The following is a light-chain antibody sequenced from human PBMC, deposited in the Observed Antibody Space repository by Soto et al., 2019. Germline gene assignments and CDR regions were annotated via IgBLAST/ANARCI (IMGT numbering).Light chain of an antibody. Sequence: EIVLTQSPATLSVSPGERVTLSCRASQNLHSFLNWYQQRPGQAPRPLIYDGSKRAAGVPDRMSGDGSGTDYSLPISSLEPEDFAVYYCQQRTRWPMTFGQGTRLEI. J-gene: IGKJ5*01. V-gene: IGKV3-11*01. CDR2: DGS. CDR3: QQRTRWPMT. CDR1: QNLHSF.